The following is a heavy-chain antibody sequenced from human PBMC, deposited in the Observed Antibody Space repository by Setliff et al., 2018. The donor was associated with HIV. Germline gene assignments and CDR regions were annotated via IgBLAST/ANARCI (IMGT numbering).Heavy chain of an antibody. CDR3: ARQFRYPNRAVAGVDY. D-gene: IGHD6-19*01. Sequence: SETLSLTCTVSGGSISNNSYYWGWVRQPPGKGLELIGNLFYNGNTYYNPSLKSRVTISVDTSKNQFSLKLSSVTAADTAIYFCARQFRYPNRAVAGVDYWGHGTLVTVSS. V-gene: IGHV4-39*01. J-gene: IGHJ4*01. CDR1: GGSISNNSYY. CDR2: LFYNGNT.